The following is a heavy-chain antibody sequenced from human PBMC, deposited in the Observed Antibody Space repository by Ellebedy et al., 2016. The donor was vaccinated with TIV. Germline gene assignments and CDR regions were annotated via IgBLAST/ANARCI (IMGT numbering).Heavy chain of an antibody. CDR3: ANYLTLYAVFDY. Sequence: GESLKISXAASGFTFSSYAMSWVRQAPGKGLEWVSAISGSGGSTYYADSVKGRFTISRDNSKNTLYLQMNSLRAEDTAVYYCANYLTLYAVFDYWGQGTLVTVSS. V-gene: IGHV3-23*01. D-gene: IGHD5/OR15-5a*01. J-gene: IGHJ4*02. CDR2: ISGSGGST. CDR1: GFTFSSYA.